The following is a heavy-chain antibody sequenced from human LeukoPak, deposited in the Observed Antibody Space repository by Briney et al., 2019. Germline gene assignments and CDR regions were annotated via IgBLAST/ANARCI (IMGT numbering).Heavy chain of an antibody. Sequence: SETLSLTCTVSGGSISSSSYYWGWIRQPPGKGLEWIGSIYYSGSTYYNPSLKSRVTISVDTSKNQFSLKLSSVTAAGTAVYYCARQEIQLWLPFEVLSFWGQGTLVTVSS. CDR2: IYYSGST. D-gene: IGHD5-18*01. J-gene: IGHJ4*02. CDR1: GGSISSSSYY. CDR3: ARQEIQLWLPFEVLSF. V-gene: IGHV4-39*01.